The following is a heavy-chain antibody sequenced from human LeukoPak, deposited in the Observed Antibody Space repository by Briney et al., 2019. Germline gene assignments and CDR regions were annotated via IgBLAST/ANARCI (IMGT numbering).Heavy chain of an antibody. Sequence: GGSLRLSCAASGFTFSDYYMSWIRQAPGKGLEWVSTISGSGATTYYADSVKGRFTISRDNSKNTLYLQMNSLRAEDTAVYYCAKGEGIAAAGTVFDYWGQGTLVTVSS. J-gene: IGHJ4*02. CDR2: ISGSGATT. CDR1: GFTFSDYY. D-gene: IGHD6-13*01. V-gene: IGHV3-23*01. CDR3: AKGEGIAAAGTVFDY.